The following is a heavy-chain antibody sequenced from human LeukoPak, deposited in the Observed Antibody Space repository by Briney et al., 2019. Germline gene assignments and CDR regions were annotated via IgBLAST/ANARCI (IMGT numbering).Heavy chain of an antibody. D-gene: IGHD2-2*01. CDR3: ARGRVLVVPAAMSAYYFDY. V-gene: IGHV4-34*01. J-gene: IGHJ4*02. CDR2: INHSGST. Sequence: SETLSLTCAVYGGSFSGYYWSWIRQPPGKGLEWIGEINHSGSTNYNPSLKSRVTISVDTSKSQFSLKLSSVTAADTAVYYCARGRVLVVPAAMSAYYFDYWGQGTLVTVSS. CDR1: GGSFSGYY.